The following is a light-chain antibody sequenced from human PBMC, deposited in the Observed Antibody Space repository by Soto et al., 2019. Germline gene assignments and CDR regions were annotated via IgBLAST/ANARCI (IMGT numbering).Light chain of an antibody. J-gene: IGKJ5*01. CDR1: ESVSSN. CDR3: QQYYDWPIT. V-gene: IGKV3-15*01. CDR2: GAS. Sequence: VMTHSPATLSVSPGERATLSFSASESVSSNLAWYQQRPGQAPRLLIYGASTRATDTPVRFRGSGSGTEFTLTISSLQSEDFAVYYCQQYYDWPITFGQGTRLEIK.